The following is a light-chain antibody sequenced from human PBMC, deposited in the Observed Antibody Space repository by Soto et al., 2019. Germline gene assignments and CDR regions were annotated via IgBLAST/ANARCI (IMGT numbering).Light chain of an antibody. J-gene: IGKJ1*01. Sequence: DIQMTQSPSTLSASVGDRVTITCRASQSISNWLAWYQQRPGKAPRLLIYKASNLESGVPSRFSGSGSGTEFTLIITSLQPDDSATYYCQQYNSYSWTVGQGTKVDIK. CDR3: QQYNSYSWT. CDR1: QSISNW. V-gene: IGKV1-5*03. CDR2: KAS.